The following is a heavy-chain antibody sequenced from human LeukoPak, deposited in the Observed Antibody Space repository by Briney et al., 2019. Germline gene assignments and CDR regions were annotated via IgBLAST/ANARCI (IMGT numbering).Heavy chain of an antibody. D-gene: IGHD3-10*01. CDR3: ARVGGGSGSYNLDY. Sequence: AASVKVSCKASGYTFTSYDINWVRQATGQGLEWMGWMNPNSGNTGYAQKFQGRVTITRNTSISTAYMELSSLRSEDTAVYYCARVGGGSGSYNLDYWGQGTLVTVSS. V-gene: IGHV1-8*03. J-gene: IGHJ4*02. CDR2: MNPNSGNT. CDR1: GYTFTSYD.